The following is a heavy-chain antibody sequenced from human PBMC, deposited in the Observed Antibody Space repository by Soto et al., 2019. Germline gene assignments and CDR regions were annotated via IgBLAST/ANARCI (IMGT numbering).Heavy chain of an antibody. CDR3: AKNNGYRYGYFDY. Sequence: GESLKISCAASGFTFSSYGMHWVRQAPGKGLEWVAVISYDGSNKYYADYVKGRFTISRHNSKNTLYLQMSSLRAEDTDVYYCAKNNGYRYGYFDYWGQGTLVTVSS. V-gene: IGHV3-30*18. D-gene: IGHD5-18*01. CDR1: GFTFSSYG. CDR2: ISYDGSNK. J-gene: IGHJ4*02.